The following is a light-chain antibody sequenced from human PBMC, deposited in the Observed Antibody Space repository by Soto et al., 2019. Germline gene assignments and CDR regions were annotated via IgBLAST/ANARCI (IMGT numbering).Light chain of an antibody. J-gene: IGLJ1*01. CDR1: SSDVGGRDH. CDR2: DVS. CDR3: SSYTTSTTEV. V-gene: IGLV2-14*01. Sequence: QSALTQPTSVSGSPGQSITISCTGTSSDVGGRDHVSWYQQHPGKAPKLLIYDVSNRPSGVSNRFSGSKSGNTASLTISGLQAEDEAHYYCSSYTTSTTEVFGTGTKLTVL.